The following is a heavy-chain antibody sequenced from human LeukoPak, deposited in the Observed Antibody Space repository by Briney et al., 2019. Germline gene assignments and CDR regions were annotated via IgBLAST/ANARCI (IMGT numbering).Heavy chain of an antibody. CDR1: GGSIRSGDFY. CDR2: IYYSGST. D-gene: IGHD6-13*01. V-gene: IGHV4-30-4*01. J-gene: IGHJ4*02. CDR3: ARIRDSSSWYFDY. Sequence: SETLSLTCTVSGGSIRSGDFYWSWIRRPPGKGLEWIGYIYYSGSTNYKPSLKSRVTISKDTSKNQFSLKLSSVTAADTAVYYCARIRDSSSWYFDYWGQGTLVTVSS.